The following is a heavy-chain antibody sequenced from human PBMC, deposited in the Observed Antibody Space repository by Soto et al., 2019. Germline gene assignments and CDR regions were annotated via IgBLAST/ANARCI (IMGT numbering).Heavy chain of an antibody. J-gene: IGHJ6*02. D-gene: IGHD6-13*01. CDR1: GFTFYTYG. V-gene: IGHV3-33*01. CDR2: IWYDGGTK. Sequence: GESLKISCAASGFTFYTYGMHWVRQVPGKGLQWVAIIWYDGGTKYYADSVKGRFTISRDNSKNTLYLQMNSLRAEDTAVYYCARDPTLAAADYYYGMDVWGQGTTVTVS. CDR3: ARDPTLAAADYYYGMDV.